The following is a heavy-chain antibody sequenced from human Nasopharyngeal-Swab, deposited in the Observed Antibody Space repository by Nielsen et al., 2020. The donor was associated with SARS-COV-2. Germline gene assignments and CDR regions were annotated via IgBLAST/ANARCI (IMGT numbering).Heavy chain of an antibody. V-gene: IGHV1-18*01. J-gene: IGHJ4*02. CDR2: ISVFNGNT. Sequence: ASVKVSCKASGYAFTQYAINWVRQAPGQGLEWIGWISVFNGNTYYAQKFQDRVTMVTDTSTNTAHMELRSLRSDDTAVYYCVRDWAMTTVTYFDYWCQGTLVTVSS. CDR3: VRDWAMTTVTYFDY. CDR1: GYAFTQYA. D-gene: IGHD4-17*01.